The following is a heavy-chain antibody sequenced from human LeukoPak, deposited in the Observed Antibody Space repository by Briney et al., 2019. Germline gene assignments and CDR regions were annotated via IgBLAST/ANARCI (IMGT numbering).Heavy chain of an antibody. CDR2: INPNSGGT. CDR1: GYSFSDYY. D-gene: IGHD6-13*01. J-gene: IGHJ4*02. Sequence: GASVKVSCKTSGYSFSDYYMDWVRQAPGQGLEWMGWINPNSGGTNYAQKFQGRVTMTRDTSISTAYMELSRLRSDDTAVYYCARGYSSSWYEYYFDYWGQGTLVTVSS. V-gene: IGHV1-2*02. CDR3: ARGYSSSWYEYYFDY.